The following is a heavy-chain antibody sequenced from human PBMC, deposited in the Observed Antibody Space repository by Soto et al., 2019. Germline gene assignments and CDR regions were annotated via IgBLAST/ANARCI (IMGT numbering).Heavy chain of an antibody. CDR2: IKEDGSEI. D-gene: IGHD3-16*01. Sequence: TGVSLRLSCAVSGFNVRSYWMSWVRQAPGKGLEWVASIKEDGSEIYYLQSVRGRFAISRDSAGNALQSAMNYLSAEDTATYFCARDIGFDYVNWGQGTLVTVSS. CDR3: ARDIGFDYVN. CDR1: GFNVRSYW. J-gene: IGHJ4*02. V-gene: IGHV3-7*01.